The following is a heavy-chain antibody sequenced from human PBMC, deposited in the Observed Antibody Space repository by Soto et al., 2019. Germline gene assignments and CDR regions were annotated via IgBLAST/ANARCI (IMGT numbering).Heavy chain of an antibody. Sequence: QVQLVQSGAEVKKPGASVKISCKASGYTFTSYVIHWLRQAPGQRPEWMGWINGGDGQTMYSQTLQGRLIITRDTSASTAYMELTDLTREDTAMYYCARVGGRQWEDLWSRCDPWGQGTLVTVSS. CDR2: INGGDGQT. CDR3: ARVGGRQWEDLWSRCDP. CDR1: GYTFTSYV. J-gene: IGHJ5*02. V-gene: IGHV1-3*01. D-gene: IGHD1-26*01.